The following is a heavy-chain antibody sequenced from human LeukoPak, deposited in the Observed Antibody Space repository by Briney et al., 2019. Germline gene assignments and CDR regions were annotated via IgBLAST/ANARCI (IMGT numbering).Heavy chain of an antibody. J-gene: IGHJ5*02. CDR2: IYTSGST. Sequence: SETLSLTCTVSGGSISSYYWSWIRQPAGKGLEWIGRIYTSGSTNYNPSLKSRVTISVDTPKNQFSLKLSSVTAADTAVYYCAREVAGYSSGWFRFDPWGQGTLVTVSS. CDR1: GGSISSYY. CDR3: AREVAGYSSGWFRFDP. D-gene: IGHD6-19*01. V-gene: IGHV4-4*07.